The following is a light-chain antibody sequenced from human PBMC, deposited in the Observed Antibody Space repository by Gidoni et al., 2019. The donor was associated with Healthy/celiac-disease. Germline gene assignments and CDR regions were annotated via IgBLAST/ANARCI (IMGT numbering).Light chain of an antibody. CDR1: QSVSSY. Sequence: EIVLTQSPATLSLSPGETATLSCRASQSVSSYLAWYHQKPGQAPRPLIYDASNMATDIPAGFGGSGSGTDFTLTISSLEPEDFAVYYCQQRSNWLTFGGGTKVEIK. V-gene: IGKV3-11*01. CDR2: DAS. CDR3: QQRSNWLT. J-gene: IGKJ4*01.